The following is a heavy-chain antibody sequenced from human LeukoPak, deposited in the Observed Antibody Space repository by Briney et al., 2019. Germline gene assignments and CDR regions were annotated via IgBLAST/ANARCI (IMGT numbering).Heavy chain of an antibody. CDR2: ISSSSSTI. J-gene: IGHJ4*02. D-gene: IGHD3-9*01. Sequence: GGSLRLSCAASGFTFSDQSMNWVRQAPGKGLEWVSYISSSSSTIYYADSVKGRFTISRDNAKNSLYLQMNSLRAEDTAVYYCVRDPEKLYYDILTGYYEDDYWGQGTLVTVSS. CDR1: GFTFSDQS. V-gene: IGHV3-48*04. CDR3: VRDPEKLYYDILTGYYEDDY.